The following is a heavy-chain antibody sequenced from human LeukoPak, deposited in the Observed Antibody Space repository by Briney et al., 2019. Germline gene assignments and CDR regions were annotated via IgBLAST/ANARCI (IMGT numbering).Heavy chain of an antibody. V-gene: IGHV1-8*03. CDR2: MNPNSGNT. Sequence: ASVKVSCKASGYTFTSYDINWVRQATGQGLEWMGWMNPNSGNTGYAQKFQGRVTITRNTSISTAYMELNSLRAEDTAVYYCARVRFYDRTGFDYWGQGTLVTVSS. CDR1: GYTFTSYD. D-gene: IGHD3-22*01. J-gene: IGHJ4*02. CDR3: ARVRFYDRTGFDY.